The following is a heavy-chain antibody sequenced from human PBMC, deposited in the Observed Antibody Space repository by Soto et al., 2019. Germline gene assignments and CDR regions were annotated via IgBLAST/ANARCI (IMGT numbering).Heavy chain of an antibody. CDR1: GYSISSGYY. J-gene: IGHJ6*02. V-gene: IGHV4-38-2*02. Sequence: SETLSLTCAVSGYSISSGYYWGWIRQPPGKGLEWIGSVYHSGSTYYNPSLKSRVTISVDTSKNQFSLRLSSVTAADTAVFYCARDYGSGTYYRGDYYYYAMDIWGQGTTVTVSS. D-gene: IGHD3-10*01. CDR3: ARDYGSGTYYRGDYYYYAMDI. CDR2: VYHSGST.